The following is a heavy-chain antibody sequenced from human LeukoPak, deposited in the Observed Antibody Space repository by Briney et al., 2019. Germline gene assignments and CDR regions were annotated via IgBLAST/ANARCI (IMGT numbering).Heavy chain of an antibody. CDR3: AKTGPGTTSDAFDF. V-gene: IGHV1-2*04. D-gene: IGHD4-11*01. Sequence: ASVKVSCKTSGYMFNGHYIHWVRQGPGQGLEWMGWINPNSGDTNYAQKFQGWVTMTRDTSISTVYMELTSLKSDDTAIFYCAKTGPGTTSDAFDFWGQGTMVTVSS. CDR2: INPNSGDT. CDR1: GYMFNGHY. J-gene: IGHJ3*01.